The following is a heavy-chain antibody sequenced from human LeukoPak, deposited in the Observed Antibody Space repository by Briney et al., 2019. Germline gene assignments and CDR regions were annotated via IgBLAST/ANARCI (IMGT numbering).Heavy chain of an antibody. CDR3: ASGKGGYCSGGSCYSYYYYYMDV. CDR1: GGSISSYY. D-gene: IGHD2-15*01. CDR2: IYYSGST. V-gene: IGHV4-59*01. J-gene: IGHJ6*03. Sequence: ETLSLTCTVSGGSISSYYWSWIRQPPGKGLEWIGYIYYSGSTNYNPSLKSRVTISVDTSKNQFSLKLSSVTAADTAVYYCASGKGGYCSGGSCYSYYYYYMDVWGKGTTVTVSS.